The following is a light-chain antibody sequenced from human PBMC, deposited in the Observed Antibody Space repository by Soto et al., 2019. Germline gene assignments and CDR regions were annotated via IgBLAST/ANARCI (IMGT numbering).Light chain of an antibody. CDR3: ASYAGTKIFV. Sequence: QSALTQPPSASGSPGQSLTISCTGTSSDVGFYNFVSWYQQRPGKAPKLVIYEVTKRPSGVPDRFSGSKSGSTASLTVSGLQADDEADYYCASYAGTKIFVFGSGTKFTV. CDR1: SSDVGFYNF. V-gene: IGLV2-8*01. CDR2: EVT. J-gene: IGLJ1*01.